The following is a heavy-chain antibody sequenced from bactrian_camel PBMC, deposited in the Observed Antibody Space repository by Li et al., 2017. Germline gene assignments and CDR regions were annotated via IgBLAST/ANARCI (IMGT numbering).Heavy chain of an antibody. CDR2: ISSDGTST. J-gene: IGHJ4*01. D-gene: IGHD4*01. Sequence: VQLVESGGGLVQPGGSLRLSCAASGFTFSSKYMRWFRQPPGKGLDWVSSISSDGTSTYYADSVKERFTISRDNAKNAVYLHMNSLKPEDTAMYYCAAERTPHCKAAFQGLGLIPAFTIGGQGTQVTVS. CDR1: GFTFSSKY. CDR3: AAERTPHCKAAFQGLGLIPAFTI. V-gene: IGHV3-2*01.